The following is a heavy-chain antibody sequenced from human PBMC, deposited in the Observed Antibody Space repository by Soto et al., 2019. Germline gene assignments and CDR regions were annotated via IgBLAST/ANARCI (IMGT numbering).Heavy chain of an antibody. CDR2: IYYSGST. CDR3: ARCSGYDYCLDY. CDR1: GGSISSYY. Sequence: TSETLSLTCTVSGGSISSYYWSWIRQPPGKGLEWIGYIYYSGSTHYNPSLKSRVTISVDTSKNQFSLRLSSVTAADTAVYYCARCSGYDYCLDYWGQGTLVTVSS. V-gene: IGHV4-59*01. D-gene: IGHD5-12*01. J-gene: IGHJ4*02.